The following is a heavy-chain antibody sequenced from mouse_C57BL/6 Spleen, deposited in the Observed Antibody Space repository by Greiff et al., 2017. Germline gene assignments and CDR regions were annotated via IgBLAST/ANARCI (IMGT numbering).Heavy chain of an antibody. J-gene: IGHJ2*01. D-gene: IGHD1-1*01. CDR1: GYSFTSYY. CDR3: ARDGYYGSALFDY. CDR2: IYPGSGNT. Sequence: QVQLQQSGPELVKPGASVKISCKASGYSFTSYYIHWVKQRPGQGLEWIGWIYPGSGNTKYNEKFKGKATLTADTSSSTAYMQLSSLTSEDSAVYYCARDGYYGSALFDYWGQGTLSQAPQ. V-gene: IGHV1-66*01.